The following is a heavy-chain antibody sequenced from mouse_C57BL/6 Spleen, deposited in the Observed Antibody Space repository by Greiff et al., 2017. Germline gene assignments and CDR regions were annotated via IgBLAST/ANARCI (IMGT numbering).Heavy chain of an antibody. CDR1: GFSLTSYA. J-gene: IGHJ2*01. CDR3: ARKGVVATDFDY. Sequence: VKLKESGPGLVAPSQSLSITCTVSGFSLTSYAISWVRQPPGKGLEWLGVIWTGGGKNYNSALKSRLSISKDNSKSQVFLKMNSLQTDDTARYYCARKGVVATDFDYWGQGTTLTVSS. D-gene: IGHD1-1*01. V-gene: IGHV2-9-1*01. CDR2: IWTGGGK.